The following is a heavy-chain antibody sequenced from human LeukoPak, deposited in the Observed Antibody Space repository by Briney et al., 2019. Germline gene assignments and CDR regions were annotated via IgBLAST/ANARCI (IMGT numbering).Heavy chain of an antibody. CDR3: AIRIAAAGIGGIDY. D-gene: IGHD6-25*01. Sequence: SETLSLTCAVYGGSFSGYYWSWIRHPPGKGLEWIGEINHSGSTNYNPSLKVRVTISVDTSKHQFSLKLSSVTAADTAVYYCAIRIAAAGIGGIDYWGQGTLVTVSS. CDR1: GGSFSGYY. J-gene: IGHJ4*02. V-gene: IGHV4-34*01. CDR2: INHSGST.